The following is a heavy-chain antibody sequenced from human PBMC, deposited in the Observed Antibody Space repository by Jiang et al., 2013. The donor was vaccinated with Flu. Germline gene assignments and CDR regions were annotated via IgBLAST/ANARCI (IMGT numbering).Heavy chain of an antibody. Sequence: PGLVKPSETLSLTCTVSGGSISSSSYYWSWIRQPPGKGLEWIGRIYTSGSTNYNPSLKSRVTMSVDTSKNQFSLKLSSVTAADTAVYYCARDHILWFGDAKGAFDIWGQGTMVTVSS. CDR2: IYTSGST. J-gene: IGHJ3*02. V-gene: IGHV4-61*02. CDR1: GGSISSSSYY. D-gene: IGHD3-10*01. CDR3: ARDHILWFGDAKGAFDI.